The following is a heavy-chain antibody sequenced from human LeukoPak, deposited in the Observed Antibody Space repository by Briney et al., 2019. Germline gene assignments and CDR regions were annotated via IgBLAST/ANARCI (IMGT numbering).Heavy chain of an antibody. CDR3: ARGRRGAVAGTFCY. Sequence: ASVKVSCTASGYTFTSYDINWVRQAPGQGLEWMGWMNPNSGNTGYAQKFQGRVTMTRNTSISTAYMELSSLRSEDTAVYYCARGRRGAVAGTFCYWGQGTLVTVSS. D-gene: IGHD6-19*01. CDR1: GYTFTSYD. V-gene: IGHV1-8*01. CDR2: MNPNSGNT. J-gene: IGHJ4*02.